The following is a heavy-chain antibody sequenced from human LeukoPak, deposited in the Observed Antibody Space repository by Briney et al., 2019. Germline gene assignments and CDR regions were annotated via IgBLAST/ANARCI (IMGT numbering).Heavy chain of an antibody. D-gene: IGHD6-13*01. CDR2: IIPIFGTA. V-gene: IGHV1-69*05. J-gene: IGHJ4*02. CDR1: GGTFSSYA. CDR3: ARGYSSWY. Sequence: ASVKVSCKASGGTFSSYAISWVRQAPGQGLEWMGGIIPIFGTANYAQKFQGRVTMTRDTSISTAYMELSRLRSDDTAVYYCARGYSSWYWGQGTLVTVSS.